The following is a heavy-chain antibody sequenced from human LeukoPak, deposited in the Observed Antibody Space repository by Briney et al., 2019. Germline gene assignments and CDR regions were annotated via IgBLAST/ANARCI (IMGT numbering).Heavy chain of an antibody. CDR2: IYYSGRT. CDR3: ARRGYSDTWRHSPFDY. V-gene: IGHV4-39*01. J-gene: IGHJ4*02. Sequence: PSETLSLTCTVPGDSISSSSYYWGWIRQPPGKGLEWIGSIYYSGRTYYNPSLTSRVTISVDTSKRQLSLKLSSVTAADTAVYYCARRGYSDTWRHSPFDYWGQGTLVTVSS. D-gene: IGHD5-12*01. CDR1: GDSISSSSYY.